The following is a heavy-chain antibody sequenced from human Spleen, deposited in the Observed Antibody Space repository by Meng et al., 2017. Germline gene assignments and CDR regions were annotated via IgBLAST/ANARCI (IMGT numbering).Heavy chain of an antibody. CDR2: IKSDGSST. CDR3: AREGPAAIDY. D-gene: IGHD2-2*01. J-gene: IGHJ4*02. Sequence: EVQLVESGWVLVQPGVSVRLSCAASVFTFSSYWMHWVRQAPGKGLVWVSRIKSDGSSTSYADSVKGRFTISRDNAKNTLYLQMNSLRAEDTAVYYCAREGPAAIDYWGQGTLVTVSS. CDR1: VFTFSSYW. V-gene: IGHV3-74*01.